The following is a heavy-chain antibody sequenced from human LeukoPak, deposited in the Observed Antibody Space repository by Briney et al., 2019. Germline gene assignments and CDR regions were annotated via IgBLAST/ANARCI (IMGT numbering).Heavy chain of an antibody. CDR2: IKRDGSEK. D-gene: IGHD2-2*01. J-gene: IGHJ4*02. Sequence: GGSLRLSCAASGFTFTDYWMSWVRQAPGKGLEWVANIKRDGSEKYYVDSVKGRFTISRDNAKNSLYLQMNSLRTEDTAVYYCARNLPAADYWGQGTLVTVSS. CDR1: GFTFTDYW. CDR3: ARNLPAADY. V-gene: IGHV3-7*01.